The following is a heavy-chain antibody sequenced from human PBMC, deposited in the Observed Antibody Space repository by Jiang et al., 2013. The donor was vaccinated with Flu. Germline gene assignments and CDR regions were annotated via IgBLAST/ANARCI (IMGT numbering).Heavy chain of an antibody. CDR2: IDWDDDK. Sequence: KPTQTLTLTCTFSGFSLSTREMRVSWIRQPPGKALEWLARIDWDDDKFYSTSLKTRLTISKDTSKNQVVLTMTNMDPVDTATYYCARLRWGGSGSYYMDVWGQGTTVTVSS. CDR1: GFSLSTREMR. CDR3: ARLRWGGSGSYYMDV. V-gene: IGHV2-70*04. J-gene: IGHJ6*03. D-gene: IGHD3-10*01.